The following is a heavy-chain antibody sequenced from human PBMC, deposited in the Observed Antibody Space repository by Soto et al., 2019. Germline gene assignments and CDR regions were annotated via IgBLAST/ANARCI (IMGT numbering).Heavy chain of an antibody. Sequence: QVQLVESGGGVVQPGRSLRLSCAASGFTFSNYAMHWVRQAPGKGLEWVAVISYDGRNQYYTDSVEGRFTISRDNSKNTLYLQMSRLKPEDTAVYYCAKDMVLGARESHYAMDVWGQGTTVTVSS. D-gene: IGHD3-10*01. CDR1: GFTFSNYA. J-gene: IGHJ6*02. V-gene: IGHV3-30*14. CDR3: AKDMVLGARESHYAMDV. CDR2: ISYDGRNQ.